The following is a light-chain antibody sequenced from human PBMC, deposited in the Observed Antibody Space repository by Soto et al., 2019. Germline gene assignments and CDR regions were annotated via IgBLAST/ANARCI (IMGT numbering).Light chain of an antibody. CDR3: QHYNSYSEA. Sequence: DIPMTQSPATLSGSVGDRVTSTCRASQTISSWLAWYQQKPGKVPKLLIYNASTLKRGVPSRFSGSGSGTEFTLTISSLQPDDFATYYCQHYNSYSEAFGQGTKVDIK. CDR2: NAS. V-gene: IGKV1-5*03. CDR1: QTISSW. J-gene: IGKJ1*01.